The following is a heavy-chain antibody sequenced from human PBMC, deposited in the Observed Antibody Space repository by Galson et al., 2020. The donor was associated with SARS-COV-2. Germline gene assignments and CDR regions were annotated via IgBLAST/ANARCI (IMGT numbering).Heavy chain of an antibody. D-gene: IGHD3-10*01. J-gene: IGHJ4*02. CDR1: GYIFTNIG. V-gene: IGHV1-18*01. CDR2: ISANNGHT. CDR3: ARDGLEYYGSGCSHWFDY. Sequence: ASAKISCKASGYIFTNIGISRGRQAPGQGLQWMGSISANNGHTNYAQKFQGRVTITTDKSTTTAYMEVRSLRADDTAVYYCARDGLEYYGSGCSHWFDYWGQGTLVTVSS.